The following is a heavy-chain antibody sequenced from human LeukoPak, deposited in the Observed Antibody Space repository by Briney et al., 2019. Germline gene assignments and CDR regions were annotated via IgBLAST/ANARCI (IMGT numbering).Heavy chain of an antibody. Sequence: SETLSLTCAVYGGSFSGYYWSWIRQPPGKGLEWIGEINHSGSTNYNPSLKSRVTISVDTSKNQFSLKLSSVTAADTAVYYCARRRSSSSRYYYYYGMDVWGQGTTVTVSS. CDR3: ARRRSSSSRYYYYYGMDV. D-gene: IGHD6-13*01. CDR1: GGSFSGYY. J-gene: IGHJ6*02. V-gene: IGHV4-34*01. CDR2: INHSGST.